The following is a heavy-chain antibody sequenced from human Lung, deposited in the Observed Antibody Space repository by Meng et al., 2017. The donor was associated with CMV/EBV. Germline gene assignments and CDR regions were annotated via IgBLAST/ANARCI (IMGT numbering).Heavy chain of an antibody. CDR3: AHQAGGHYVPFDP. Sequence: GESXKISCVASGFPFSTHAMSWVRQAPGKGPEWVSCISGSGDTASYADSVKGRFTISRDNSKSTLFLQMNSLTVEDTSVYFCAHQAGGHYVPFDPWGPGTXVTVSS. CDR2: ISGSGDTA. V-gene: IGHV3-23*01. J-gene: IGHJ5*02. CDR1: GFPFSTHA. D-gene: IGHD3-10*02.